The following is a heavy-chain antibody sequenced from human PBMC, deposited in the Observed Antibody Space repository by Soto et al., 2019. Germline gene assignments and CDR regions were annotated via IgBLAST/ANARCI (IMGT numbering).Heavy chain of an antibody. J-gene: IGHJ4*02. CDR2: ISSSSSYI. CDR3: ARGGRGYSSSWYAWNY. D-gene: IGHD6-13*01. V-gene: IGHV3-21*01. CDR1: GFTFSSYS. Sequence: GGSLRLSCAASGFTFSSYSMNWVRQAPGKGLEWVSSISSSSSYIYYADSVKGRFTISRDNAKNSLYLQMNSLRAEDTAVYYCARGGRGYSSSWYAWNYWGQGTLVTVSS.